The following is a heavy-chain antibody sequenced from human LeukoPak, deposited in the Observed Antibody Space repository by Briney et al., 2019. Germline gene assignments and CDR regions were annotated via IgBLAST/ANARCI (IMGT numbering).Heavy chain of an antibody. CDR2: ISGIGSI. V-gene: IGHV4-59*08. CDR3: AGHHPRNTVDF. Sequence: SETLSLTCTVSGGSTSSYYWSWIRQPPGKGLEWIAYISGIGSINYNPSLKSRVTISLDTSKNQFSLKLSSVTAADTPVYYCAGHHPRNTVDFWGQGTLVTVSS. D-gene: IGHD2/OR15-2a*01. J-gene: IGHJ4*02. CDR1: GGSTSSYY.